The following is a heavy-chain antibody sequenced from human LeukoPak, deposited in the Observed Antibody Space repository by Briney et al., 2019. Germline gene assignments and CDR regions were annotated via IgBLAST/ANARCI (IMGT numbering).Heavy chain of an antibody. V-gene: IGHV3-73*01. Sequence: PGGSLRLSCAASGFTFSSYGMHWVRQASGKGLEWVGRIRIKTNSYATAYAASVKGRFTISRDDSKNTAYLQMNSLKTEDTAVYYCTTLDFDYWGQGTLVTVSS. CDR1: GFTFSSYG. J-gene: IGHJ4*02. CDR3: TTLDFDY. CDR2: IRIKTNSYAT.